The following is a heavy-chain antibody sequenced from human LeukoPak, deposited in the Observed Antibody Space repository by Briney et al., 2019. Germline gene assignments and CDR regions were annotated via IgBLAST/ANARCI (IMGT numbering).Heavy chain of an antibody. D-gene: IGHD3-22*01. CDR3: ARVDSLGMYYYDSSVAFDI. V-gene: IGHV1-24*01. CDR1: GYTLTELS. CDR2: FDPEDGET. Sequence: ASVKVSCKVSGYTLTELSMHWVRQAPGKGLEWMGGFDPEDGETIYAQKFQGRVTMTEDTSTDTAYMELSSLRSEDTAVYYCARVDSLGMYYYDSSVAFDIWGQGTMVTVSS. J-gene: IGHJ3*02.